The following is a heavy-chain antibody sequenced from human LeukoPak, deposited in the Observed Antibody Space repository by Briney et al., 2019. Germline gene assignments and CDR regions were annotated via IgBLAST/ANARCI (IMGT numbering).Heavy chain of an antibody. Sequence: GGSLRLSCAASGFIFSSYAMSWVRQAPGKGLEWVAVISGNGGTTYYADPVKGRFTISRDNSKNSLYLQMNSLRAEDTAVYYCARGGDSSGWTPLYYFDYWGQGTLVTVSS. CDR1: GFIFSSYA. D-gene: IGHD6-19*01. V-gene: IGHV3-23*01. CDR2: ISGNGGTT. J-gene: IGHJ4*02. CDR3: ARGGDSSGWTPLYYFDY.